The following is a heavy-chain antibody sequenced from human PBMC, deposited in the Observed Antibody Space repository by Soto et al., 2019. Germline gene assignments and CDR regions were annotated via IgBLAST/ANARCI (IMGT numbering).Heavy chain of an antibody. D-gene: IGHD3-22*01. Sequence: QVQLQESGPGLVKPSETLSLTCSVSGGSISNYYWSWIRQPPGKGLEWIGYIYYSGSTNYNPSLKSRVTISVDTSKSQFSLKLSSVTAADTAVYYCASRSGAFDIWGQGTMVTVSS. CDR3: ASRSGAFDI. V-gene: IGHV4-59*08. CDR2: IYYSGST. CDR1: GGSISNYY. J-gene: IGHJ3*02.